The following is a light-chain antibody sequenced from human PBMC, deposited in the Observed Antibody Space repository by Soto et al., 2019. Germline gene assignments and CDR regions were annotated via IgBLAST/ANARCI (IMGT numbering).Light chain of an antibody. CDR2: DVS. V-gene: IGLV2-14*01. J-gene: IGLJ1*01. CDR3: SSYTSSSTLEV. Sequence: QSVLTQPASVSGSPGQLISISCTGTSSDVGGYNYVSWYQQHPGKAPKLMIYDVSNRPSGVSNRFSGSKSGNTASLTISGLQAEDEADYYCSSYTSSSTLEVFGTG. CDR1: SSDVGGYNY.